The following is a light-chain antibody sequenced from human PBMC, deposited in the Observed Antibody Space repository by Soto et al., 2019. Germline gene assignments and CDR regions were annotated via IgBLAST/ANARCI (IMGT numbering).Light chain of an antibody. Sequence: QSVLTQPPSVSAAPGQKVTISCSGSSSNIGNNYVSWYQQLPGTAPKVLIYDNNKRPSGIPDRFSGSKSGTSATLDITGLQTGDEADYYCGTWDTSLSAGVFGGGTKVTVL. CDR3: GTWDTSLSAGV. CDR2: DNN. J-gene: IGLJ2*01. CDR1: SSNIGNNY. V-gene: IGLV1-51*01.